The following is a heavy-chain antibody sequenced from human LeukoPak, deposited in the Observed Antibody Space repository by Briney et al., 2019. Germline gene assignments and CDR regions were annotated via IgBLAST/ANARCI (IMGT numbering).Heavy chain of an antibody. CDR3: AKAPQGSHYYYYMDV. Sequence: PGGSLRLSCAASGFTFSSYGMHWVRQAPGKGLEWVAVISYDGSNKYYADSVKGRFTISRDNSKNTLYLQMNSLRAEDTAVYYCAKAPQGSHYYYYMDVWGKGTTVTVSS. CDR2: ISYDGSNK. V-gene: IGHV3-30*18. CDR1: GFTFSSYG. J-gene: IGHJ6*03.